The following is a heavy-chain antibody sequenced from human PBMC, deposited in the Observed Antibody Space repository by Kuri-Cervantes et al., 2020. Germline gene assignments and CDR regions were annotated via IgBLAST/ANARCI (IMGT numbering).Heavy chain of an antibody. V-gene: IGHV3-30*03. J-gene: IGHJ4*02. D-gene: IGHD3-16*01. CDR2: ISYDGSNK. CDR1: GFTFSSYS. CDR3: ARDGGFMFDY. Sequence: GESLKISCAASGFTFSSYSMNWVRQAPGKGLEWVAVISYDGSNKYYADSVKGRFTISRDNARASLYLQMNSLRAEDTAVYYCARDGGFMFDYCAQGTLVTVSS.